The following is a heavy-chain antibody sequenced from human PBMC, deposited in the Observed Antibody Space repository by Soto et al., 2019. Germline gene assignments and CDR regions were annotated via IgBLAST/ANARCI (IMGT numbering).Heavy chain of an antibody. J-gene: IGHJ4*02. CDR2: IYYSGST. D-gene: IGHD6-13*01. V-gene: IGHV4-30-4*01. Sequence: SETLSLTCTVSGGSISSGDYYWSWIRQPPGKGLEWIGYIYYSGSTYYNPSLKSRVTISVDTSKNQFSLKLSSVTAADTAVYYCASMAAYSSSWYVYSWGQGTLVTVSS. CDR1: GGSISSGDYY. CDR3: ASMAAYSSSWYVYS.